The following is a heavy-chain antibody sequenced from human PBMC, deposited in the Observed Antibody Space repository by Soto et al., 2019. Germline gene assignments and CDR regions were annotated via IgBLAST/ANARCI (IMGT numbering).Heavy chain of an antibody. V-gene: IGHV4-38-2*02. Sequence: SETLSLTCTVSGYSISSGYYWGWIRQPPGKGLEWIGSIYHSGRTYYNPSLKSRVTISVDTSKNQFSLKLSSVTAADTAVYYCARTQDVLLWFGELLYFDYWGQGTLVTVSS. D-gene: IGHD3-10*01. J-gene: IGHJ4*02. CDR2: IYHSGRT. CDR1: GYSISSGYY. CDR3: ARTQDVLLWFGELLYFDY.